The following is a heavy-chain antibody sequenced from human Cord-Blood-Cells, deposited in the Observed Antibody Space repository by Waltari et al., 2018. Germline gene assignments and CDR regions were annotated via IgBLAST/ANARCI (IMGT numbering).Heavy chain of an antibody. V-gene: IGHV4-39*01. D-gene: IGHD4-17*01. CDR1: GGSISSSSSY. J-gene: IGHJ6*02. Sequence: QLQLQESRPGLVKPSETLSLTCTVSGGSISSSSSYWGWIRQPPGKGLEWIGSIYYSGSTYYNPSLKSRVTISVDTSKNQFSLKLSSVTAADTAVYYCARAYGDYYYYYYGMDVWGQGTTVTVSS. CDR3: ARAYGDYYYYYYGMDV. CDR2: IYYSGST.